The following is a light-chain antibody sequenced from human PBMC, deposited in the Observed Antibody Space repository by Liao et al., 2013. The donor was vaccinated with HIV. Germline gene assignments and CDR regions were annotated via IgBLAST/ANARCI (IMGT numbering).Light chain of an antibody. Sequence: SYELTQPPSVSVAPGKTAKITCGGNNIGSKSVHWYQQKPGQAPVLVIYYDSDRPSGIPEQFSGSNSGNTATLTISRVEAGDEADYYCQVWDSSSDHPYVFGPGTKVTVL. CDR2: YDS. CDR1: NIGSKS. J-gene: IGLJ1*01. V-gene: IGLV3-21*04. CDR3: QVWDSSSDHPYV.